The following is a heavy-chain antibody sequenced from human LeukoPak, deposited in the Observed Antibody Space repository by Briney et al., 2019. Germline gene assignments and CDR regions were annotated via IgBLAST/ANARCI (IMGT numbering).Heavy chain of an antibody. Sequence: GGSLRLSCAASGFTFSSYWMSWVRQAPGKGLEWVANIKQDGSEKYYVDSVKGRFTISRDNAKNSLYLQMNSLRAEDTAVYYCARAPSRYCGGDCYLGYWRQGTLVTVSS. J-gene: IGHJ4*02. CDR2: IKQDGSEK. V-gene: IGHV3-7*01. CDR3: ARAPSRYCGGDCYLGY. D-gene: IGHD2-21*02. CDR1: GFTFSSYW.